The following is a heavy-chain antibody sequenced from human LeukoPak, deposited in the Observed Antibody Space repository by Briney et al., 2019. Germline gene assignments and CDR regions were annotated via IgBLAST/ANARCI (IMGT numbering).Heavy chain of an antibody. CDR3: ARDRAPDFCSGYWGYDP. CDR1: GGSISSYY. Sequence: SETLSLTCTVSGGSISSYYWSWIRQPAGKGLEWIGRIYTSGSTNYNPSLKSRVTMSVDTSKNQFSLKLSSVTAADTAVYYCARDRAPDFCSGYWGYDPWGQGTLVTVSS. J-gene: IGHJ5*02. V-gene: IGHV4-4*07. CDR2: IYTSGST. D-gene: IGHD3-3*01.